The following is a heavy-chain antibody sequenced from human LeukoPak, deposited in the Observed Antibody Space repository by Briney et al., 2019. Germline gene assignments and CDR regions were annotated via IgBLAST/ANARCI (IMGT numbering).Heavy chain of an antibody. CDR3: ASGYSSSWFVY. CDR2: IYSGGST. J-gene: IGHJ4*02. V-gene: IGHV3-66*02. Sequence: GGSLRLSCAASGFTVSSNYVSWVRQAPGKGLEWVSVIYSGGSTYYADSVKGRFTISRDNSKNTLYLQMNSLRAEDTAVYYCASGYSSSWFVYWGQGTLVTLSS. CDR1: GFTVSSNY. D-gene: IGHD6-6*01.